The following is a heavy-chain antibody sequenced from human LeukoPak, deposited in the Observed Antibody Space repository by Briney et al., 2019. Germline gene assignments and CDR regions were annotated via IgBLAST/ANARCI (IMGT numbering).Heavy chain of an antibody. D-gene: IGHD1-26*01. V-gene: IGHV1-46*01. CDR2: INPSGGST. Sequence: ASVKVSCKASGYTFTSYYMHWVRQDPGQGLEWMGIINPSGGSTSYAQKFQGRVTMTRDTSTSTVYMELSSLRSDDTAVYYCARDPGSRRYFDLWGRGTLVTVSS. CDR3: ARDPGSRRYFDL. J-gene: IGHJ2*01. CDR1: GYTFTSYY.